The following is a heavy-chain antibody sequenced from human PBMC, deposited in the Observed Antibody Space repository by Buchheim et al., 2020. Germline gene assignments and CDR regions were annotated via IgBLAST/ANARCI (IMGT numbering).Heavy chain of an antibody. J-gene: IGHJ4*02. CDR3: ARKVMIPRLYFDY. CDR1: GYTFTSYA. Sequence: QVQLVQSGAEVKKPGASVKVSCKASGYTFTSYAMHWVRQAPGQRLEWMGWINAGNGNTKYSQKFQGRVTITRDTSASTASMELSSLRSEDTAVYYCARKVMIPRLYFDYWGQGTL. V-gene: IGHV1-3*01. CDR2: INAGNGNT. D-gene: IGHD2-21*01.